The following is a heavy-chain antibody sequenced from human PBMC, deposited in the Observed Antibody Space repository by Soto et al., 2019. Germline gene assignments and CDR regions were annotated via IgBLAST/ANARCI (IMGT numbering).Heavy chain of an antibody. CDR2: ISYDGSNK. Sequence: GGSLRLSCAASGFTFSSYGMHWVRQAPGEGLEWVAVISYDGSNKYYADSVKGRFTISRDNSKNTLYLQMNSLRAEDTAVYYCAKRGYGRYNWFDPWGQGTLVTVSS. V-gene: IGHV3-30*18. CDR1: GFTFSSYG. CDR3: AKRGYGRYNWFDP. D-gene: IGHD5-18*01. J-gene: IGHJ5*02.